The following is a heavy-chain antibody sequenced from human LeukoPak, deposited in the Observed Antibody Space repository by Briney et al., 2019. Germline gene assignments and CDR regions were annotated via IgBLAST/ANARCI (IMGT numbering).Heavy chain of an antibody. Sequence: SETLSLTCTVSGDSISDYSWSWIRQPPGKGLEWIGNMYYSGSANHNPSLKSRVTISRDTSKNQFSLKLTSVTTADTAVYYCARAGGVKTAALDLDYWGQGTLVTVSS. CDR1: GDSISDYS. V-gene: IGHV4-59*12. D-gene: IGHD6-25*01. CDR2: MYYSGSA. J-gene: IGHJ4*02. CDR3: ARAGGVKTAALDLDY.